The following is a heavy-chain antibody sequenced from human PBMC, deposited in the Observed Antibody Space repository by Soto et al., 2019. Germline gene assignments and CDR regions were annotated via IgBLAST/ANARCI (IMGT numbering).Heavy chain of an antibody. CDR3: ARGPIAVSGRIDY. V-gene: IGHV3-48*02. CDR2: ISSGSSPI. Sequence: EVQLVESGGGLVQPGGSLRLSCAASRFTFSRCSMNWVRQAPGKGLEWVSYISSGSSPIYYADSVRGRFTISRDNAKNSLYLQMNSLRDEDTAVYYCARGPIAVSGRIDYWGQGTLVTVSS. CDR1: RFTFSRCS. J-gene: IGHJ4*02. D-gene: IGHD6-19*01.